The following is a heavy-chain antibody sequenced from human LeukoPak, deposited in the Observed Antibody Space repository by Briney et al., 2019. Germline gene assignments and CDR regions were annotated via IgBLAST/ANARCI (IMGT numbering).Heavy chain of an antibody. V-gene: IGHV4-61*02. CDR3: GGVATGAFDI. Sequence: SETLSLTCTVSGASISSGSYYWGWLRQPAGKGLEWIGRIYTSGSTNYNPSLKSRVTISVDTSKNQFSLKLSSVTAADTAVYYCGGVATGAFDIWGQGTMVTVSS. J-gene: IGHJ3*02. D-gene: IGHD2-15*01. CDR2: IYTSGST. CDR1: GASISSGSYY.